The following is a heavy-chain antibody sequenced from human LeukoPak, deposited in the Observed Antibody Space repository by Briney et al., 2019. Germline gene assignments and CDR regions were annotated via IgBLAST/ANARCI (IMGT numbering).Heavy chain of an antibody. Sequence: PGGSLRLSCAASGFTFNNARISWVRQAPGKGLEWVSSISSSSSYIYYADSVKGRFTISRDNAKNSLYLQMNSLRAEDTAVYYCARDLGGNLFDYWGQGTLVTVSS. CDR3: ARDLGGNLFDY. J-gene: IGHJ4*02. CDR1: GFTFNNAR. CDR2: ISSSSSYI. D-gene: IGHD3-16*01. V-gene: IGHV3-21*01.